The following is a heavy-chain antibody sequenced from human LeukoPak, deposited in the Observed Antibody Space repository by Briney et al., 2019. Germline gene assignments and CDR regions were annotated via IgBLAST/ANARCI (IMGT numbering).Heavy chain of an antibody. CDR3: ARAWPAMDYYYGMDV. J-gene: IGHJ6*02. Sequence: ASVKVSCKASGYTFTSYAIHWVRQAPGQRLEWMGWISAGNGNTKYSQKFQGRVTITRDTSASTAYMELSSLRSEDTAVYYCARAWPAMDYYYGMDVWGQGTTVTVSS. CDR1: GYTFTSYA. CDR2: ISAGNGNT. V-gene: IGHV1-3*01. D-gene: IGHD5-18*01.